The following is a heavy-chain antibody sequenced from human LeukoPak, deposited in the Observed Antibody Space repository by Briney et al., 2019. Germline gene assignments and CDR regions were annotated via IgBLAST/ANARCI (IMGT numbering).Heavy chain of an antibody. CDR1: GYSFTSYW. J-gene: IGHJ5*02. D-gene: IGHD3-3*01. CDR3: ARLSFPITIFGVAPFDP. CDR2: IYPGDSDT. V-gene: IGHV5-51*01. Sequence: GESLKISCKGSGYSFTSYWIGWVRQMPGKGLEWMGIIYPGDSDTRYSPSFQGQVTISADKSISTAYLQWSSLKASDTAMYYCARLSFPITIFGVAPFDPWGQGILVIVSS.